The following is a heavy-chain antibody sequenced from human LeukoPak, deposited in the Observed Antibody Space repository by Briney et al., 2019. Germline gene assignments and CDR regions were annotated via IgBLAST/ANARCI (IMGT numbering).Heavy chain of an antibody. D-gene: IGHD2-8*01. V-gene: IGHV4-61*02. CDR3: ARAPVSGVLLNWFDP. Sequence: SETLSLTCTVSGGSISSGSYYWSWIRQPAGEGLEWIGRIYTSGSTNYNPSLKSRVTISVDTSKNQFSLKLSSVTAADTAVYYCARAPVSGVLLNWFDPWGQGTLVTVSS. CDR2: IYTSGST. J-gene: IGHJ5*02. CDR1: GGSISSGSYY.